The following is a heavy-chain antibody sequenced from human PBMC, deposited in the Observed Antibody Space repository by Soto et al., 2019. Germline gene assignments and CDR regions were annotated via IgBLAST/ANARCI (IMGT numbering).Heavy chain of an antibody. CDR3: ARVNYYDFWSGSSLGAFDI. V-gene: IGHV1-46*03. D-gene: IGHD3-3*01. Sequence: ASVKVSCKASGYTFTSYYMHWVRQAPGQGLEWMGIINPSGGSTSYAQKFQGRVTMTRDTSTSTVYMELSSLRSEDTAVYSCARVNYYDFWSGSSLGAFDIWGQGTMVTVSS. J-gene: IGHJ3*02. CDR2: INPSGGST. CDR1: GYTFTSYY.